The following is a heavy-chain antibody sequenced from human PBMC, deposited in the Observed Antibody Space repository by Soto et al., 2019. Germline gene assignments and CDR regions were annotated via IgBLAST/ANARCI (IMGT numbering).Heavy chain of an antibody. J-gene: IGHJ4*02. V-gene: IGHV1-69*12. CDR1: GDTFTHHV. CDR2: IISLFGTT. Sequence: QVQLVQSGGEVKKPGSSVKVSCKASGDTFTHHVFNWVRQAPGHGLEWMGGIISLFGTTNYSQRFQGRVTITADESTATSYRELSSLRSEDTAVYYCARDLGSGYDPGDYWGQGTLVTVSS. D-gene: IGHD5-12*01. CDR3: ARDLGSGYDPGDY.